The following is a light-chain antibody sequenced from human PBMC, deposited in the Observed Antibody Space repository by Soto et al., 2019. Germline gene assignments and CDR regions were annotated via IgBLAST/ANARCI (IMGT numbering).Light chain of an antibody. CDR2: AAS. CDR1: QGIANF. V-gene: IGKV1-9*01. J-gene: IGKJ3*01. CDR3: QQLNSFPIP. Sequence: IQLAQSPSSLSASVGDRVTTSCRASQGIANFLAWYQQKPGKAPKLLIYAASTLQSGVPSRFSGSGSGTDFTLTISSLQPEDFATYYCQQLNSFPIPFGPGTKVDIK.